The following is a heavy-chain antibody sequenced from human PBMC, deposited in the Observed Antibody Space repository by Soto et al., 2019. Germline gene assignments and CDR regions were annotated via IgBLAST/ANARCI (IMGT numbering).Heavy chain of an antibody. CDR2: TSAYNGNT. V-gene: IGHV1-18*01. D-gene: IGHD3-22*01. CDR1: GYTFTSYG. CDR3: ARDWTYYYDSSGYPIKGWFDP. Sequence: GASVKVSCKASGYTFTSYGISWVRQAPGKRLEWMGWTSAYNGNTNYAQKLQGRVTMTTDTSTSTAYMELRSLRSDDTAVYYCARDWTYYYDSSGYPIKGWFDPWGQGTLVTVSS. J-gene: IGHJ5*02.